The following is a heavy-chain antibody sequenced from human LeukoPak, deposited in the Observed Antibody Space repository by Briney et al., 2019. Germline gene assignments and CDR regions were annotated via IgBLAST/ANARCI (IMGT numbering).Heavy chain of an antibody. Sequence: SETLSLTCAVYGGSFSGYYWSWIRQPPGKGLEWLGEINHSGSTNYNPSLKSRVTISVDTSKNQFSLKLSSVTAADTAVYYCARTKSGYDPHRRGGYFDYWGQGTLVTVSS. CDR3: ARTKSGYDPHRRGGYFDY. CDR2: INHSGST. V-gene: IGHV4-34*01. CDR1: GGSFSGYY. D-gene: IGHD5-12*01. J-gene: IGHJ4*02.